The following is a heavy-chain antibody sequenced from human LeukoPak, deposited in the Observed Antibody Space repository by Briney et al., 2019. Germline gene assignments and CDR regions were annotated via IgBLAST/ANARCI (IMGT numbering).Heavy chain of an antibody. CDR1: GGSISSGGYS. V-gene: IGHV4-30-2*01. D-gene: IGHD4-11*01. Sequence: PSETLSLTCAVSGGSISSGGYSWSWIRQPPGKGLEWIGYIYHSGSTYYNPSLKSRVTISVDRSKNQFSLKLSSVTAADTAVYYCARGPMTTVTHLDYWGQGTLVTVSS. CDR3: ARGPMTTVTHLDY. J-gene: IGHJ4*02. CDR2: IYHSGST.